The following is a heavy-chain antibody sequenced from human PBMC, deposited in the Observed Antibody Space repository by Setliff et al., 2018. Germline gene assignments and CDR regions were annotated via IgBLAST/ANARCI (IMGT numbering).Heavy chain of an antibody. CDR1: GGSISSSSYY. CDR3: ARGGKIFEWLYAHDY. J-gene: IGHJ4*02. Sequence: SETMSLTCTVSGGSISSSSYYWGWIRQPPGKGLEWIGSIYYSGSTYYKPSLKSRVTISVDTSKNKFSLKLSSVTAADTAVYYCARGGKIFEWLYAHDYWGQVTLVTVSS. D-gene: IGHD3-3*01. V-gene: IGHV4-39*07. CDR2: IYYSGST.